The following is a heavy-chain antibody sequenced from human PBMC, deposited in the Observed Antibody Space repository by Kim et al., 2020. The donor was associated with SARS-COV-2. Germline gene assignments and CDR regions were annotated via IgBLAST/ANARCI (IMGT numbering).Heavy chain of an antibody. V-gene: IGHV3-30-3*01. CDR3: VRDPWVRFRPVTDP. Sequence: GVSLRLSCAASGFTFSNCALHWVRQAPGKGLEWGAAISYDGSNKNYADSVKGRFTISRDNSKKTLYLQMNSLRAEDTAMYYCVRDPWVRFRPVTDP. D-gene: IGHD3-16*01. CDR1: GFTFSNCA. CDR2: ISYDGSNK. J-gene: IGHJ5*02.